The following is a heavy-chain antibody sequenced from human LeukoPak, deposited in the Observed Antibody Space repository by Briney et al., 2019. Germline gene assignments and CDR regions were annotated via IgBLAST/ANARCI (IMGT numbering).Heavy chain of an antibody. Sequence: PSETLSLTCTVSGGSISSYYWSWIRQPPGKGLEWIGYIYYSGSTNYNPSLKSRVTISVDAFKNQFSLKLSSVTAADTAVYYCARDADGSGSYFGWFDPWGQGTLVTVSS. V-gene: IGHV4-59*01. CDR1: GGSISSYY. CDR3: ARDADGSGSYFGWFDP. J-gene: IGHJ5*02. D-gene: IGHD3-10*01. CDR2: IYYSGST.